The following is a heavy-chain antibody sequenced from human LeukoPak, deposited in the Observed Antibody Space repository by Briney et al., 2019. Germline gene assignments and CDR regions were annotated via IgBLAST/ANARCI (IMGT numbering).Heavy chain of an antibody. CDR1: GFTFSSYG. CDR2: ISYDGSNK. J-gene: IGHJ4*02. D-gene: IGHD6-19*01. Sequence: GGSLRLSCAASGFTFSSYGMHWVRQAPGKGLEWVAVISYDGSNKYYADSVKRRFTISRDNSKNTLYLQMNSLRAEDTAVYYCARASSGWYVPTDYWGQGTLVTVSS. V-gene: IGHV3-30*03. CDR3: ARASSGWYVPTDY.